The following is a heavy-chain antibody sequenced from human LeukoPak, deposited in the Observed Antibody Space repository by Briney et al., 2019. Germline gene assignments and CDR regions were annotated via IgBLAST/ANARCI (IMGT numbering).Heavy chain of an antibody. CDR1: GGTFSCYA. CDR2: IIPIFGTA. Sequence: SVKVSCTASGGTFSCYAISWVRQAPGQGLEWMGGIIPIFGTANYAQKFQGRVTITADKSTSTAYMELSSLRSEDTAVYYCAVGDSGYDLIWGPGTIVTVSS. J-gene: IGHJ3*02. V-gene: IGHV1-69*06. D-gene: IGHD5-12*01. CDR3: AVGDSGYDLI.